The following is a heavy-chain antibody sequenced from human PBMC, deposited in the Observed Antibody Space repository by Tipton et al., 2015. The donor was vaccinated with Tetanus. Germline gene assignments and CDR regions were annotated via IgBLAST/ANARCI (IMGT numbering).Heavy chain of an antibody. V-gene: IGHV3-7*01. CDR2: IKGDGSEK. D-gene: IGHD3-10*01. CDR3: ARELGYDGSGRDAFDI. Sequence: SLRLSCAASGFTFSGYWMSWVRQAPGKGLQWVANIKGDGSEKKYADSVKGRFTVSRDNARNSLYLQINSLRAEDTAVYYCARELGYDGSGRDAFDIWGQGAMVTVSS. J-gene: IGHJ3*02. CDR1: GFTFSGYW.